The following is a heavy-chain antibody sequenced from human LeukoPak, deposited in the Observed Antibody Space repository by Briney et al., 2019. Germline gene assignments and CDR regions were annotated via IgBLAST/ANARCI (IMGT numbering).Heavy chain of an antibody. CDR3: ARGALPKDY. V-gene: IGHV4-61*02. J-gene: IGHJ4*02. CDR1: GGSISSGSYY. Sequence: SETLSLTCTVSGGSISSGSYYWSWIRQPAGKGLEWIGRIYTSGSTNYNPSLKSRVTISVDTSKNQFSLKLSSVTAADTAVYYCARGALPKDYWGQGTLVTVSS. D-gene: IGHD1-26*01. CDR2: IYTSGST.